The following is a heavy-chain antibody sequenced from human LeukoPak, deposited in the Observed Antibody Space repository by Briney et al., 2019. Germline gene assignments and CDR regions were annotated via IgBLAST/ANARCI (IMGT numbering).Heavy chain of an antibody. CDR2: IYYSGST. CDR1: GGSISSGGYY. V-gene: IGHV4-31*03. D-gene: IGHD2-2*01. Sequence: SETLSLTCTVSGGSISSGGYYWSWIRQHPGTGLEWLGYIYYSGSTYYNPSLKSRVTISVDTSKNQFSLKLSSVTAADTAVYYCARVSPAYCSSTSCPYGDYWGQGTLVTVSS. J-gene: IGHJ4*02. CDR3: ARVSPAYCSSTSCPYGDY.